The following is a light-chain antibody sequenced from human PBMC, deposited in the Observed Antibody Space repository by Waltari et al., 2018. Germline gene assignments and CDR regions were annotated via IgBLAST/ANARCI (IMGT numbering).Light chain of an antibody. CDR3: QQYKSYPIT. Sequence: DLQMAQSPSSMSASVGDRVTITCRASQDITNYLAWFQQKPGKAPKSLIYKASNLQSGVPSKFTGSGSGTEFTLTITSLQPEDFATYYCQQYKSYPITFGQGTRLEIK. CDR1: QDITNY. CDR2: KAS. J-gene: IGKJ5*01. V-gene: IGKV1-16*02.